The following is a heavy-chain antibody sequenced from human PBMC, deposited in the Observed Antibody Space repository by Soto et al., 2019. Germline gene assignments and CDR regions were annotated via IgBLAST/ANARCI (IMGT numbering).Heavy chain of an antibody. CDR3: AKSLTMKVVVPDTFDV. CDR2: ISGSGGST. J-gene: IGHJ3*01. Sequence: GGSLRLSCAASGFIFSTYAMSWVRQAPGKGLEWVSSISGSGGSTNYADSVRGRFTISRDNSRTTLSLQMHSLRAEDTAIYYCAKSLTMKVVVPDTFDVWGQGTMVTVSS. D-gene: IGHD3-22*01. CDR1: GFIFSTYA. V-gene: IGHV3-23*01.